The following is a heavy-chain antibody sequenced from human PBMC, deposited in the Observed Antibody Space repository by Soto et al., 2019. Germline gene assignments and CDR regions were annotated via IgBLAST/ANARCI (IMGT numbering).Heavy chain of an antibody. CDR2: ISYDGSNK. CDR3: ARGQGYYYYGMDV. V-gene: IGHV3-30-3*01. Sequence: QSVGSLRLSCAASGFTFSSYAMHWVRQAPGKGLEWVAVISYDGSNKYYADSVKGRFTISRDNSKNTLYLQMNSLRAEDTAVYYCARGQGYYYYGMDVWGQGTTVTVSS. CDR1: GFTFSSYA. J-gene: IGHJ6*02.